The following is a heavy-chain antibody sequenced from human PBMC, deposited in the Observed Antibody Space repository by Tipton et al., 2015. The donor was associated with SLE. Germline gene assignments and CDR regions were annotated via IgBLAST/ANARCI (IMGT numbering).Heavy chain of an antibody. CDR1: GFPFSSYG. CDR2: IWYDGSNK. CDR3: AKDGGSYHYYVIDV. V-gene: IGHV3-30*18. Sequence: SLRLSCAASGFPFSSYGMHWVRQAPGKGLEWVAVIWYDGSNKYYADSGKGRFTISRDNSKNTLYLQMNSLRAEDTVVYYCAKDGGSYHYYVIDVGRQGTTVTVS. J-gene: IGHJ6*02. D-gene: IGHD2-15*01.